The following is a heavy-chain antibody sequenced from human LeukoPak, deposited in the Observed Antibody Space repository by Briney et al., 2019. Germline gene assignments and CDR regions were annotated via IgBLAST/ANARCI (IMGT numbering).Heavy chain of an antibody. CDR3: AKDGLIAVAGSMPFDY. CDR1: GFTFSSYA. Sequence: GSLRLSCAASGFTFSSYAMSWVRQAPGKGLEWVSAISCSGGSTYYADSVKGRFTIPRDNSKNTLYLQMNSLRAEDTAVYYCAKDGLIAVAGSMPFDYWGQGTLVTVSS. D-gene: IGHD6-19*01. CDR2: ISCSGGST. V-gene: IGHV3-23*01. J-gene: IGHJ4*02.